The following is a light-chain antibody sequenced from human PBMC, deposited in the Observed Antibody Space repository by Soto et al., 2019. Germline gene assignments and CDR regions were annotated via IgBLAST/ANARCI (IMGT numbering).Light chain of an antibody. CDR1: ESVSSN. CDR2: GAS. CDR3: QQYNNWPSGT. V-gene: IGKV3-15*01. Sequence: TQSPATLSVSPGERATLSCRASESVSSNLAWYQQKPGQAPRLLIYGASTRATGIPARFSGSGSGTEFTLTISSLQSEDFAVYYCQQYNNWPSGTFGGGTKVDIK. J-gene: IGKJ4*01.